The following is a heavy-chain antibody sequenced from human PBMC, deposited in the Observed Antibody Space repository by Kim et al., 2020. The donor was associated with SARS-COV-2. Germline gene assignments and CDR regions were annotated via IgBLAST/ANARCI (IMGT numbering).Heavy chain of an antibody. D-gene: IGHD3-10*01. CDR2: ISYSGST. CDR3: ARVAETDYGSFDY. J-gene: IGHJ4*02. CDR1: GGSISSGGYY. Sequence: SETLSLTCTVSGGSISSGGYYWSWIRQHPGKGLEWIGYISYSGSTYYNPSLKSRVTISVDTSKSQFSLKLSSVTAADAAVYYCARVAETDYGSFDYWGQGTLVTVSS. V-gene: IGHV4-31*03.